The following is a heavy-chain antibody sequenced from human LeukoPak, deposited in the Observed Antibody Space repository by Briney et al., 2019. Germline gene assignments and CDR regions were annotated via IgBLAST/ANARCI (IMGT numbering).Heavy chain of an antibody. J-gene: IGHJ4*02. CDR3: ATYGDWMGEYYFDY. Sequence: ASVKVSCKASGYIFTSYYIHWVRQAPGQGLEWMGGIIPIFGTANYAQKFQGRVTITADESTSTAYMELSSLRSEDTAVYYCATYGDWMGEYYFDYWGQGTLVTVSS. D-gene: IGHD4-17*01. CDR1: GYIFTSYY. V-gene: IGHV1-69*13. CDR2: IIPIFGTA.